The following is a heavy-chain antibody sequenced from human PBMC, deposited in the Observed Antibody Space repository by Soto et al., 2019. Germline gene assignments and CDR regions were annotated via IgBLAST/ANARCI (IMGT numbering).Heavy chain of an antibody. J-gene: IGHJ6*04. CDR3: AVITLVWGVNRNSSTLDV. CDR1: GFTLSSYW. CDR2: IKQDGSEG. V-gene: IGHV3-7*01. D-gene: IGHD3-10*01. Sequence: EVQLVESGGGLVQPGGSLRLSCVASGFTLSSYWMSWVRQAPGKGLEWVGNIKQDGSEGYYVDSVKGRFTMSRDNAKNSRNRQMNTRGAKDRAFYYCAVITLVWGVNRNSSTLDVGGKGPTVPVSS.